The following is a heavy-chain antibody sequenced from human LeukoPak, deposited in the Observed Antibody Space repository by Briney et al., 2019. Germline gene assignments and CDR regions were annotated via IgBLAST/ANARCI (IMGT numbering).Heavy chain of an antibody. J-gene: IGHJ4*02. D-gene: IGHD3-16*02. V-gene: IGHV3-21*01. CDR1: GFTSSSYN. CDR2: ISGSSSYI. Sequence: PGGSLRLSCAASGFTSSSYNMNWVRQAPWKGLERVSSISGSSSYIYYADSVRGRFTISRDNAKNSLYLQMNSLRAEDTAVYYCARVDGDDYVWGSYRGAFDYWGQGTLVTVSS. CDR3: ARVDGDDYVWGSYRGAFDY.